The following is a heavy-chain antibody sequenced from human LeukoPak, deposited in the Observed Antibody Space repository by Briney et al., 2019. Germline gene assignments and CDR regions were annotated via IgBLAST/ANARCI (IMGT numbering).Heavy chain of an antibody. Sequence: SGGSLRLSCAASGFTFSSYAMSWVRQAPGKGLEWVASISDSGADTYYAESVKGRFTISRDKSKKTLYLQLNSLRADDTAVYFCAKRIEYSSSSAYFDFWGQGTLVTVSS. CDR3: AKRIEYSSSSAYFDF. J-gene: IGHJ4*02. CDR1: GFTFSSYA. CDR2: ISDSGADT. V-gene: IGHV3-23*01. D-gene: IGHD6-6*01.